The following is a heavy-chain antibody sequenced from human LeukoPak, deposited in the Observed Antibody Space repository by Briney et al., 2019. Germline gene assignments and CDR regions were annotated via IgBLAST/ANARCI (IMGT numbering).Heavy chain of an antibody. J-gene: IGHJ6*04. D-gene: IGHD3-10*02. CDR1: GFTFSSYE. CDR3: AELGITMIGGV. Sequence: GGSLRLSCAASGFTFSSYEMNWVRQAPGKGLEWVSYISSSGSTLYYADSVKGRFTISRDNAKNSLYLQMNSLRAEDTAVYYCAELGITMIGGVWGKGTTVTISS. CDR2: ISSSGSTL. V-gene: IGHV3-48*03.